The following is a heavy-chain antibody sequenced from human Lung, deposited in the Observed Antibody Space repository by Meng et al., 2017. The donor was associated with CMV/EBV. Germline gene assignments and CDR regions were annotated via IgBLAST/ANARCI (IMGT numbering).Heavy chain of an antibody. Sequence: QWQMRGSGQELVRPSGTLSLTCAVSGGSISSSTWWSWVRQPPGKGLEWIGEIYHSGSTNYNPSLKSRVTISVDKSKNQFSLNLSSVTAADTAVYYCARVGQWLPIDYWGQGTLVTVSS. CDR3: ARVGQWLPIDY. CDR1: GGSISSSTW. D-gene: IGHD6-19*01. CDR2: IYHSGST. J-gene: IGHJ4*02. V-gene: IGHV4-4*02.